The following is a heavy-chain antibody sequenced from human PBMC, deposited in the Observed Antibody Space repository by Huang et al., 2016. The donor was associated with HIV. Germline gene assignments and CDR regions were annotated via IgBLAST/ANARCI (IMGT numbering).Heavy chain of an antibody. J-gene: IGHJ4*02. D-gene: IGHD3-9*01. CDR1: EYPLTELS. CDR2: FGPESGET. Sequence: QVQLVQSRAEVKKPGASLKVSCKVSEYPLTELSIHWVRQPPGKWLDWMGGFGPESGETIYAQKFQGRVTRTEETSTETACMELSGLRPEDTAVYYCATGFDVFFDFWGQGTLVTVSS. V-gene: IGHV1-24*01. CDR3: ATGFDVFFDF.